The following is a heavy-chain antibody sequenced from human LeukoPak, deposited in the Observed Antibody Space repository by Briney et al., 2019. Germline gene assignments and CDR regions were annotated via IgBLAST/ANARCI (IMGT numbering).Heavy chain of an antibody. CDR3: ARDSLGGDY. CDR1: GFTFSSYS. J-gene: IGHJ4*02. V-gene: IGHV3-33*08. D-gene: IGHD3-16*01. CDR2: IWNDGSKK. Sequence: PGGSLRLSCAASGFTFSSYSMNWVGQAPGKGLEGVAVIWNDGSKKFYGDSVKGRFTISRGNSKNTLYLQMNSLRVEDTAVYYCARDSLGGDYWGQGTLVTVSS.